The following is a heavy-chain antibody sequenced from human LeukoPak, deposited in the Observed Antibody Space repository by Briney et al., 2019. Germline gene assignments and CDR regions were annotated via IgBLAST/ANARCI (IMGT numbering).Heavy chain of an antibody. J-gene: IGHJ4*02. D-gene: IGHD3-3*01. CDR3: ARDLYYDFWSGIFDY. CDR1: GFTFSDYY. V-gene: IGHV3-11*04. CDR2: ISSSGSTI. Sequence: PGGSLRLSCAASGFTFSDYYMNWIRQAPGKGLEWVSYISSSGSTIYYADSVKGRFTISRDNAKNSLYLQMNSLRAEDTAVYYCARDLYYDFWSGIFDYWGQGTLVTVSS.